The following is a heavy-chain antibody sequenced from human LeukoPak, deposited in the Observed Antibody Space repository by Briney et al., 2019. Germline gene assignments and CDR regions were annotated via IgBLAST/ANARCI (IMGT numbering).Heavy chain of an antibody. D-gene: IGHD1-1*01. V-gene: IGHV3-7*04. Sequence: PGGSLRLSCAVSGFTFSNFWMSWVRQAPGRGLEWVANIHPEGNEKYHVESVKGRFTISRDNAKNLLFLQMNGLRVKDTAVYYCARGDDFSGDHWGQGTLVTVSS. CDR3: ARGDDFSGDH. J-gene: IGHJ4*02. CDR2: IHPEGNEK. CDR1: GFTFSNFW.